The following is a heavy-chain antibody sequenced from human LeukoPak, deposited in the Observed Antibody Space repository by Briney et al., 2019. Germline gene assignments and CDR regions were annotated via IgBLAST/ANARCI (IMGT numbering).Heavy chain of an antibody. CDR2: ISGSGGST. Sequence: PGGSLRPSCAASGFTFSSYAMTWVRQAPGKGLEWVSAISGSGGSTYYADSVKGRFTISRDNSKNTLYLQMNSLRAEDTAVYYCAKDSDELIAAAYNWFDPWGQGTLVTVSS. V-gene: IGHV3-23*01. CDR1: GFTFSSYA. D-gene: IGHD6-13*01. CDR3: AKDSDELIAAAYNWFDP. J-gene: IGHJ5*02.